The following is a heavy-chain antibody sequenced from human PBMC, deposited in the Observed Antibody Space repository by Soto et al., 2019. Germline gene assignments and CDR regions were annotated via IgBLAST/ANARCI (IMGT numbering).Heavy chain of an antibody. J-gene: IGHJ4*02. CDR1: GFTFSSYG. V-gene: IGHV3-33*01. D-gene: IGHD7-27*01. Sequence: PGGSLRLSCAASGFTFSSYGMHWVRQAPGKGLEWVAVIWYDGSNKYYADSVKGRFTISRDNSKNTLYLQMNSLRAEDTAVYYCARARGLGIYYFDYWGQGTLVTVSS. CDR3: ARARGLGIYYFDY. CDR2: IWYDGSNK.